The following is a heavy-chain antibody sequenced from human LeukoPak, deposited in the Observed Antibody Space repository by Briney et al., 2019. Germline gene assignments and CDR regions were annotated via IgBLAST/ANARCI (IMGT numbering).Heavy chain of an antibody. CDR2: ISYDGSSK. CDR1: EFTFSNYA. V-gene: IGHV3-30-3*01. J-gene: IGHJ6*02. Sequence: GRSLRLSCVASEFTFSNYAMHWVRQAPGKGLEWVAIISYDGSSKYYADSVKGRLTISRDNSKNTLYLQMNSLRADDTAVYFCARGVPAATSLGYYYYGMDVWGQGTTVTVSS. CDR3: ARGVPAATSLGYYYYGMDV. D-gene: IGHD2-2*01.